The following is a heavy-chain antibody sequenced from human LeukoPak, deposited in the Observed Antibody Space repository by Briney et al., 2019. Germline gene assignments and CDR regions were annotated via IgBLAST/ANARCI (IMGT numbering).Heavy chain of an antibody. Sequence: PSETLSLTCTVSGYSISSGDYWGWIRQPPGKGLEWIASIHHSGTTNYTPSLKSRVRISLDPSKNQLSLSLRSVTAADTAVYYCARGWSILRGGDWFDPWGQGTLVTVSS. V-gene: IGHV4-38-2*02. CDR1: GYSISSGDY. J-gene: IGHJ5*02. CDR3: ARGWSILRGGDWFDP. D-gene: IGHD3-3*02. CDR2: IHHSGTT.